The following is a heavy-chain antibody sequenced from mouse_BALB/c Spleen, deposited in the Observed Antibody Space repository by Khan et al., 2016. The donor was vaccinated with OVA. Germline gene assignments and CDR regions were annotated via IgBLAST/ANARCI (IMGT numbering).Heavy chain of an antibody. V-gene: IGHV9-3-1*01. CDR1: GYTLTDYG. J-gene: IGHJ3*01. CDR2: INTYTGEP. D-gene: IGHD2-1*01. CDR3: TRSQGNFLFAY. Sequence: QIQLVQSGPELKKPGETVKISCKASGYTLTDYGLNWVKQAPGKDLQWMGWINTYTGEPTFADDFKGRFTFSLETSASTAYLQIINLKNEDTDTYFCTRSQGNFLFAYWGQGTLVTVSA.